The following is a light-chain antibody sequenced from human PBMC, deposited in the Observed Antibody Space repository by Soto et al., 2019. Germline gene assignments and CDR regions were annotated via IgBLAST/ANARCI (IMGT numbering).Light chain of an antibody. J-gene: IGKJ1*01. CDR1: QSVISSY. V-gene: IGKV3-20*01. CDR3: QQYTGPPTT. CDR2: GAS. Sequence: PLSSSASQSVISSYLAWYQQKPGQAPRLLIYGASSRATGIPDRFSGSGSGTDFTLTISRLEPQDCAVYYCQQYTGPPTTFGQGTKVDIK.